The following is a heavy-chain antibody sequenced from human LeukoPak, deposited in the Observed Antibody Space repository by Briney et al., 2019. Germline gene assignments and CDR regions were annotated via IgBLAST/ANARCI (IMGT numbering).Heavy chain of an antibody. Sequence: SAKVSCKASGGTFVSFTISWVRQAPGQGLEWMGRIIPMLGMSNYTQKFQDRVTITADKSTSTAYMELSGLRSEDTAVYYCARDLGYCAGASCSRWGYGFGIWGQGTKVIVSS. CDR1: GGTFVSFT. CDR3: ARDLGYCAGASCSRWGYGFGI. V-gene: IGHV1-69*04. J-gene: IGHJ3*02. D-gene: IGHD2-8*02. CDR2: IIPMLGMS.